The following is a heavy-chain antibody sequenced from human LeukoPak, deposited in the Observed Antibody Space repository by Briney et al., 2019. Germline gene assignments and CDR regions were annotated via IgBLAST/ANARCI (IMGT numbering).Heavy chain of an antibody. CDR3: TSFSFRLLLKPGGNNYFDH. V-gene: IGHV3-49*04. CDR1: GFRFGAYP. CDR2: VRGENYGSTT. J-gene: IGHJ5*02. D-gene: IGHD3-10*01. Sequence: GGSLTLSCRGSGFRFGAYPVSWVRQAPGKGLEWVGLVRGENYGSTTEYAASVKGRFTISRDDSESVAYLKMNSLISEDTAVYYCTSFSFRLLLKPGGNNYFDHWGQGTLVTVSS.